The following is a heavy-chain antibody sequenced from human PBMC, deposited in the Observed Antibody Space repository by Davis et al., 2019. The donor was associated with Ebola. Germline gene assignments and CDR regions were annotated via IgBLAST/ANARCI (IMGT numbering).Heavy chain of an antibody. CDR3: ATPKGSGGSPPFVY. D-gene: IGHD2-15*01. V-gene: IGHV4-31*03. J-gene: IGHJ4*02. CDR1: GGSISSGGYY. CDR2: IYYGGST. Sequence: MPSETLSLTCTVSGGSISSGGYYWSWIRQHPGKGLEWIGYIYYGGSTYYNPSLKSRVTISVDTSKNQFSLKLSSVTAADTAVYYCATPKGSGGSPPFVYWGQGTLVTVSS.